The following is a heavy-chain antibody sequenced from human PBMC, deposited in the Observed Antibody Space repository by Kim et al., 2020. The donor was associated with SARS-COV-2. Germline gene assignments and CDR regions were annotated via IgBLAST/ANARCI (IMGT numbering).Heavy chain of an antibody. CDR3: ARWGMTAAPEAGTYHYGM. Sequence: GGSLRLSCVASGFIFSDHGMDWVRQAPGKGLEWVSHITHTHYGIYRDSVRGRFTISRDNAKNSLYLVMDSLRDDDTAVYYCARWGMTAAPEAGTYHYGM. CDR1: GFIFSDHG. CDR2: ITHTHYGI. J-gene: IGHJ6*01. D-gene: IGHD3-16*01. V-gene: IGHV3-48*02.